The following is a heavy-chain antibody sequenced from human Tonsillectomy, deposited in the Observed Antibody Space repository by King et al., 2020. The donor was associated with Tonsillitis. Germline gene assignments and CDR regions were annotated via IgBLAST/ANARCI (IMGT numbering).Heavy chain of an antibody. D-gene: IGHD5-12*01. CDR2: ISYSSGYI. Sequence: VQLVESGGGLVKPGGSLRLSCAASGCTFSSYNMNWFRQAPGKGLEWVSSISYSSGYIIYADSEKGRFTISRDNAKNSLDLQMNSLRAEDTAVYYCARDQDSGFVNWGQGTLVTVPS. J-gene: IGHJ4*02. CDR1: GCTFSSYN. V-gene: IGHV3-21*01. CDR3: ARDQDSGFVN.